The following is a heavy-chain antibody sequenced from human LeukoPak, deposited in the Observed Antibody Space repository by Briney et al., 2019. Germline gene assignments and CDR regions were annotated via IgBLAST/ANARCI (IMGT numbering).Heavy chain of an antibody. CDR3: ARDNDFFDY. J-gene: IGHJ4*02. Sequence: SETLSLTCSVSGGSINAYYWSCIRQPAGKGLEWIGRIHSSGSTHYNPSLKSRVTMSLDTSKNQFSLKLTSVTAADTAVYYCARDNDFFDYWGQGTLVTVSS. CDR2: IHSSGST. CDR1: GGSINAYY. V-gene: IGHV4-4*07.